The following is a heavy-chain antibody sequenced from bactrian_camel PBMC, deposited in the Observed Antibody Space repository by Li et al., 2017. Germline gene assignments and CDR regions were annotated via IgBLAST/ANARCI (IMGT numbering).Heavy chain of an antibody. CDR1: GFTTTTYT. V-gene: IGHV3S31*01. Sequence: DVQLVESGGGSVQAGGSQRLSCAASGFTTTTYTMGWFRQAPGEEREGVAAIYTGGGQTAYADSVKGRFTVSQDNAKNTLYLQMNSLKPDDSAMYYCAVRRGISSACPETSSRNYWGPGTQVTVS. CDR2: IYTGGGQT. J-gene: IGHJ4*01. CDR3: AVRRGISSACPETSSRNY. D-gene: IGHD6*01.